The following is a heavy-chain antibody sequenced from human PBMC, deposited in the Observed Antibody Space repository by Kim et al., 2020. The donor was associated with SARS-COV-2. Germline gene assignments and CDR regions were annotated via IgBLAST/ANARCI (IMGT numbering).Heavy chain of an antibody. CDR3: ASHGRNYGSGKFPYGMDV. Sequence: ASVKVSCKASGYTFTSYAMNWVRQAPGQGLEWMGWINTNTGNPTYAQGFTGRFVFSLDTSVSTAYLQISSLKAEDTAVYYCASHGRNYGSGKFPYGMDVWGQGTTVTVSS. V-gene: IGHV7-4-1*02. D-gene: IGHD3-10*01. J-gene: IGHJ6*02. CDR2: INTNTGNP. CDR1: GYTFTSYA.